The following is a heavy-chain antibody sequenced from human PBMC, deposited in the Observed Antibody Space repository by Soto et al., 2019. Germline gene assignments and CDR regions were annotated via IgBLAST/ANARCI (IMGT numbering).Heavy chain of an antibody. Sequence: GGSLRLSCAASGFTFSSYGMHWVRQAPGKGLEWVAVIWYDGSNKYYADSVKGRFTISRDNSKNTLYLQMNSLRAEDTAVYYCARETHDFWSGYYTGIGTAYYYYMDVWGKGTTVTVSS. CDR3: ARETHDFWSGYYTGIGTAYYYYMDV. CDR2: IWYDGSNK. J-gene: IGHJ6*03. CDR1: GFTFSSYG. D-gene: IGHD3-3*01. V-gene: IGHV3-33*01.